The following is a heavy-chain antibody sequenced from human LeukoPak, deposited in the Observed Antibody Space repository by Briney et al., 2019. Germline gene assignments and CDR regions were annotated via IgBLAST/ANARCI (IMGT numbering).Heavy chain of an antibody. J-gene: IGHJ4*02. V-gene: IGHV4-59*08. Sequence: PSETLSLTCTVSGGSISPYYWSWIRQPPGKGLEWIGYIYYTGSTNYNPSFTSRVTISVDTSKNQLSLKLSSVTAADTAVYYCVKNGYTYGPFDYWGQGTQVTVSS. D-gene: IGHD5-18*01. CDR1: GGSISPYY. CDR3: VKNGYTYGPFDY. CDR2: IYYTGST.